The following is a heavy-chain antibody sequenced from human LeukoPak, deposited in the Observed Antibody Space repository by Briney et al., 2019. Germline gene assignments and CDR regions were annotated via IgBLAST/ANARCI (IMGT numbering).Heavy chain of an antibody. Sequence: SETLSLTCAVYGGPFSGYYWSRIRQPPGKGLEWIGEINHRGSATYNPSLKSRVTMSVDPPKNQLSLRLSSVTAADTAVYYCARGLVTGTHDKAFWGQGTLVAVSS. CDR2: INHRGSA. D-gene: IGHD1-7*01. CDR1: GGPFSGYY. CDR3: ARGLVTGTHDKAF. V-gene: IGHV4-34*01. J-gene: IGHJ4*02.